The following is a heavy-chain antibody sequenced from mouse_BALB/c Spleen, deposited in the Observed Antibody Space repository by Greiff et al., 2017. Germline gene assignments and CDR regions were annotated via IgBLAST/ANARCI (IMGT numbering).Heavy chain of an antibody. D-gene: IGHD2-1*01. V-gene: IGHV1-80*01. J-gene: IGHJ4*01. CDR1: GYAFSSYW. CDR3: ARDGNYVRNAMDY. Sequence: LVESGAELVRPGSSVKISCKASGYAFSSYWMNWVKQRPGQGLEWIGQIYPGDGDTNYNGKFKGKATLTADKSSSTAYMQLSSLTSEDSAVYFCARDGNYVRNAMDYWGQGTSVTVSS. CDR2: IYPGDGDT.